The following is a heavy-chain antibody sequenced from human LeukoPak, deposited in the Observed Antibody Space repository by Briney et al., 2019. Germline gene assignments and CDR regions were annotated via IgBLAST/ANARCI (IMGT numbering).Heavy chain of an antibody. CDR1: GYTFTSYW. Sequence: GESLKISCKGSGYTFTSYWIGWVRQMPGKGLEWMGIIYPGDSDTRYSPSFQGQVTISADKSISTAYLQWSSLKASDTAMYYCARLPPCYDSSGYTFDYWGQGTLVTVSS. J-gene: IGHJ4*02. CDR2: IYPGDSDT. CDR3: ARLPPCYDSSGYTFDY. V-gene: IGHV5-51*01. D-gene: IGHD3-22*01.